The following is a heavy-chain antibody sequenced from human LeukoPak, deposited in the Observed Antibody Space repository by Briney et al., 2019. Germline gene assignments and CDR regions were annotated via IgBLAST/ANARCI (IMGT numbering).Heavy chain of an antibody. D-gene: IGHD2-2*01. Sequence: SETLSLTCTVSGGSISSGGYYWSWIHQHPGKGLEWIGYIYYSGSTYYNPSLKSRVTISVDTSKNQFSLKLSSVTAADTAVYYCARAVRYCSSTSCHNWFDPWGQGTLVTVSS. J-gene: IGHJ5*02. CDR3: ARAVRYCSSTSCHNWFDP. CDR1: GGSISSGGYY. CDR2: IYYSGST. V-gene: IGHV4-31*03.